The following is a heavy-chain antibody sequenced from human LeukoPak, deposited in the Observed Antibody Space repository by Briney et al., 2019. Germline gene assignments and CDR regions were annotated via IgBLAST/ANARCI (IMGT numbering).Heavy chain of an antibody. CDR1: GGSISSYY. J-gene: IGHJ6*02. CDR3: ARASAGPVWFGETPFGMDV. V-gene: IGHV4-59*01. D-gene: IGHD3-10*01. Sequence: SSETLSLTCTVSGGSISSYYWSWIRQPPGKGLEWIGYIYYSGSTNYNPSLKSRVTISVDTSKNQFSLKLRSVTAADTAVYYCARASAGPVWFGETPFGMDVWGQGTTVTVYS. CDR2: IYYSGST.